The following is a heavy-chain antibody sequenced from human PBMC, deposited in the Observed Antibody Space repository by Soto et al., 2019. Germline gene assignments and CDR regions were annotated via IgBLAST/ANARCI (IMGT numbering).Heavy chain of an antibody. CDR2: ISSISSTI. V-gene: IGHV3-48*01. CDR1: GFTFSSYS. J-gene: IGHJ4*02. Sequence: EVQLVESGGCVVQPGGSLRLSCAASGFTFSSYSMNWVRQSPGKGLEWVSYISSISSTIYYADSVKGRFTIPRDNAKNSLYLQMNSLRAEDTAVYYCARDRPTERFLEWLPIDYWGQGTLVTVSS. CDR3: ARDRPTERFLEWLPIDY. D-gene: IGHD3-3*01.